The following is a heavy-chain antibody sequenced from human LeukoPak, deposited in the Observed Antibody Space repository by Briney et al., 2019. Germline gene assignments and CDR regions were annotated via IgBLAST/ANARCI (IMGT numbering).Heavy chain of an antibody. CDR2: ISAYIGNT. V-gene: IGHV1-18*01. J-gene: IGHJ6*03. CDR3: ARWAMESSGDYYYYYYYMDV. D-gene: IGHD3-10*01. Sequence: ASVKVSCEASGYTFTSYGISWVRQAPGQGLEWMGWISAYIGNTNYAQKLQGRVTMTTDTSTSTAYMELRSLRSDDTAVYYCARWAMESSGDYYYYYYYMDVWGKGTTVTVSS. CDR1: GYTFTSYG.